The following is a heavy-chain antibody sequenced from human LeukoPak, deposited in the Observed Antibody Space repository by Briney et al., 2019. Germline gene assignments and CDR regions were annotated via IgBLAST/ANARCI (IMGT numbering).Heavy chain of an antibody. Sequence: ASVKVSCKASGYTFTDYYIHWVRQAPGQGLEWMGWINPDSGATNYAQKFQGRVTMTRDTSISTAYMEMSRLRSDDTAVYYCARGSRTSGTRKQASDIWGQGTMVTVSS. CDR2: INPDSGAT. J-gene: IGHJ3*02. D-gene: IGHD1-1*01. CDR3: ARGSRTSGTRKQASDI. V-gene: IGHV1-2*02. CDR1: GYTFTDYY.